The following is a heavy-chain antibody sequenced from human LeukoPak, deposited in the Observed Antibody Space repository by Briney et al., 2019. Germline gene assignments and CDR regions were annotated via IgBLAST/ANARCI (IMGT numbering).Heavy chain of an antibody. J-gene: IGHJ3*02. CDR2: ISYDGSNK. CDR1: GFTFSSYA. Sequence: GGSLRLSCAASGFTFSSYAMHWVRQAPGKGLEWVAVISYDGSNKYYADSVKGRFTISRDNSKNTLYLQMNSLRAEDTAVYYCARDLGYCSSTSCPGAFDIWGQGTMVTVSS. D-gene: IGHD2-2*01. CDR3: ARDLGYCSSTSCPGAFDI. V-gene: IGHV3-30-3*01.